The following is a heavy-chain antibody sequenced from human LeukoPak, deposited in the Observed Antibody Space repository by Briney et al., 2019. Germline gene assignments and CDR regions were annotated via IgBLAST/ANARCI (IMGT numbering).Heavy chain of an antibody. J-gene: IGHJ5*02. D-gene: IGHD6-6*01. CDR2: ISSSSSTI. CDR3: ARYSSSFWFDP. CDR1: GFTFSSYS. V-gene: IGHV3-48*01. Sequence: GGSLRLSCAASGFTFSSYSVNWVRQAPGKGLEWVSYISSSSSTIYYADSVKGRFTISRDNAKNSLYLQMNSLRAEDTAVYYCARYSSSFWFDPWGQGTLVTVSS.